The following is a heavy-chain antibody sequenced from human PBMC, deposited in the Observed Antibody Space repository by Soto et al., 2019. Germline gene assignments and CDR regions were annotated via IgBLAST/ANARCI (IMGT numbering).Heavy chain of an antibody. CDR3: AREGGSSSSPFAFDI. CDR2: IIPILGIA. J-gene: IGHJ3*02. D-gene: IGHD6-6*01. V-gene: IGHV1-69*08. Sequence: QVQLVQSGAEVKKPGSSVKVSCKASGGTFSSYTISWVRQAPGQGLEWMGRIIPILGIANYAQKFQGRVTITAEKSTSTAYMELSSLRSEDTAVYYCAREGGSSSSPFAFDIWGQGTMVTVSS. CDR1: GGTFSSYT.